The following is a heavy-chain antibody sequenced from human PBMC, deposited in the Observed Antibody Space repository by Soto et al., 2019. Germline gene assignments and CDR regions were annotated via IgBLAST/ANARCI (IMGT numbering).Heavy chain of an antibody. V-gene: IGHV3-73*01. CDR2: IKSKTNNYAT. CDR1: GFTFSDSD. Sequence: DVQLVESGGGLVQPGGSLKLSCAASGFTFSDSDIHWVRQASGKGLEWVGRIKSKTNNYATAYAASVKGRFSVSRDDSENTAYLQMSSLQTEDTAMYYCICREYYCAHLWFDPWGHGTLVTVSS. J-gene: IGHJ5*02. D-gene: IGHD4-17*01. CDR3: ICREYYCAHLWFDP.